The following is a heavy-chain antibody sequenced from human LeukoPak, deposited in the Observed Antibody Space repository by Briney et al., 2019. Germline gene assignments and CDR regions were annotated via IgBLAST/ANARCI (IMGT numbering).Heavy chain of an antibody. V-gene: IGHV3-30*04. CDR3: ARIASPSANPPASSSNWYADY. CDR2: ISHDGSNK. J-gene: IGHJ4*02. D-gene: IGHD6-13*01. CDR1: GFTFSSYA. Sequence: GRSLRLSCAGSGFTFSSYAIHWVRQAPGKGLEWVAVISHDGSNKHYADSVKGRFTISRDNSKNTLYLQMNSLRPEDTAVYYCARIASPSANPPASSSNWYADYWGQGTLVTVSS.